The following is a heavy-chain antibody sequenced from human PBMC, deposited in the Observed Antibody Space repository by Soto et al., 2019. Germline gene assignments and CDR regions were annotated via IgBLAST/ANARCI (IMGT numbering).Heavy chain of an antibody. D-gene: IGHD3-10*01. CDR3: ATLWFGEGNY. Sequence: QLQLQESGPGLVKPSETLSLTCTVSGGSISSSSYYWGWFRQPPGKGLEWIGSIYYSGSTYYNPSLKIRVTISVDTSKNQFSLKLSSVTAADTAVYYFATLWFGEGNYWGQGTLVNVSS. CDR1: GGSISSSSYY. V-gene: IGHV4-39*01. CDR2: IYYSGST. J-gene: IGHJ4*02.